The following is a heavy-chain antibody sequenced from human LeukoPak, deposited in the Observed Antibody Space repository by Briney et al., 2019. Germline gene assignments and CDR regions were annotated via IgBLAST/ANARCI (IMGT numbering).Heavy chain of an antibody. D-gene: IGHD3-10*01. Sequence: GGSLRLSCAASGFTFSSYWMHWVRQAPGKGLVWVSRNNSDGSSTSYADSVKGRFTISRDNAKNTLYLQMNSLRAEDTAVYYCARSGYGSGSYYPPNWFDPWGQGTLVTVSS. CDR3: ARSGYGSGSYYPPNWFDP. CDR1: GFTFSSYW. J-gene: IGHJ5*02. CDR2: NNSDGSST. V-gene: IGHV3-74*01.